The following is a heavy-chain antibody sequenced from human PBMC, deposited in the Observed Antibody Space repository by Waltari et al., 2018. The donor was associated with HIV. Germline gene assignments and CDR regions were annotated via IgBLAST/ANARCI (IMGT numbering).Heavy chain of an antibody. CDR1: GDSIDSSSYY. Sequence: QVQLQESGPGLVKPSQTVSLTCTVSGDSIDSSSYYWAWIRQHPEKGLEWIAFVYYRGSTFANPSFKSRATVSVETSENQFSLKLTSMTDADTAVYYCARVVYWYFDLWGRGTLVTVSS. CDR3: ARVVYWYFDL. CDR2: VYYRGST. J-gene: IGHJ2*01. V-gene: IGHV4-31*03.